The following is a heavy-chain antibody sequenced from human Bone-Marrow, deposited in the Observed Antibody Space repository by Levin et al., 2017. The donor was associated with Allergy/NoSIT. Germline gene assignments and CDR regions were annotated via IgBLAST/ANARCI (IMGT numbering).Heavy chain of an antibody. D-gene: IGHD2/OR15-2a*01. V-gene: IGHV4-34*01. J-gene: IGHJ6*04. CDR2: INHSGST. CDR3: ARGSLGLLTTWDV. CDR1: GGSFSGYY. Sequence: SQTLSLTCAVYGGSFSGYYWSWIRQPPGKGLEWIGEINHSGSTNYNPSLKSRVTISVDTSKNQFSLKLSSVTAADTAVYYCARGSLGLLTTWDVWGKGTTVTVSS.